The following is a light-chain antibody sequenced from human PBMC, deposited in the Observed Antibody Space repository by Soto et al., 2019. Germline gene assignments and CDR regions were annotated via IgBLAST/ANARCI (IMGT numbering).Light chain of an antibody. CDR2: GAS. J-gene: IGKJ4*01. V-gene: IGKV3-15*01. CDR3: QQYNNWPLT. CDR1: QSVSSN. Sequence: EVVITQSPATLSVSPGERATLSWRASQSVSSNLAWYQQQPGQAPRLLIYGASTRATGFPARFSGSGSGTEFTLTISSLQSEDFAVYYCQQYNNWPLTFGGGTKVDIK.